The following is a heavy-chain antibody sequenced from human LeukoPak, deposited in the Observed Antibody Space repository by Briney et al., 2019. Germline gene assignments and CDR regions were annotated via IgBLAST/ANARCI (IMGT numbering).Heavy chain of an antibody. CDR1: GYSISSGYY. V-gene: IGHV4-61*01. CDR2: IYYSGST. Sequence: PSETLSLTCTVSGYSISSGYYWSWIRQPPGKGLEWIGYIYYSGSTNYNPSLKSRVTISVDTSKNQFSLKLSSVTAADTAVYYCARVPSITMVRGRGYYMDVWGKGTTVTISS. D-gene: IGHD3-10*01. J-gene: IGHJ6*03. CDR3: ARVPSITMVRGRGYYMDV.